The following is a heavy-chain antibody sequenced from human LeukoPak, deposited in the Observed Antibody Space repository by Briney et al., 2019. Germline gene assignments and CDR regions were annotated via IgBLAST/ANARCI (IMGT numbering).Heavy chain of an antibody. V-gene: IGHV3-48*01. CDR3: ARGKDIVVVPAVMPLDY. Sequence: GGSLRLSCAASRFTFSSYSMNWVRQAPGKGLEWVSYISSSSSTIYYADSVKGRFTISRDNAKNSLYLQMNSLRAEDTAVYYCARGKDIVVVPAVMPLDYWGQGTLVTVSS. CDR1: RFTFSSYS. J-gene: IGHJ4*02. D-gene: IGHD2-2*01. CDR2: ISSSSSTI.